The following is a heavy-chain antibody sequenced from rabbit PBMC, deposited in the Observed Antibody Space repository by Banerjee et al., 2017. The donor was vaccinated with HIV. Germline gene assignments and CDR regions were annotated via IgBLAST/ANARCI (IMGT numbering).Heavy chain of an antibody. Sequence: QSLEESGGDLVKPGASLTLTCTAPGFSFSSSYYMCWVRQAPGKGLEWIACIYSGYSGGTYYASWVNGRFTISRSTSLNTVTLQMTSLTAADTATYFCARDVTVYSYGGYVNLWGQGTLVTVS. CDR3: ARDVTVYSYGGYVNL. J-gene: IGHJ4*01. D-gene: IGHD6-1*01. CDR1: GFSFSSSYY. V-gene: IGHV1S40*01. CDR2: IYSGYSGGT.